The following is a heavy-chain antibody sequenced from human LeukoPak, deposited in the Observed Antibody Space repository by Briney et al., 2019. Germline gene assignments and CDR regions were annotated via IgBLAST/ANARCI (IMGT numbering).Heavy chain of an antibody. J-gene: IGHJ4*02. V-gene: IGHV4-39*02. D-gene: IGHD3-3*01. CDR3: AREGYDFWSGYYSGYFDY. CDR2: IYYSGST. CDR1: GVSISSSSYY. Sequence: PSGTLSLTCDVSGVSISSSSYYWGWIRQPPGKGLEWIGSIYYSGSTYYNPSLKSRVTISVDTSKNQFSLKLSSVTAADTAVYYCAREGYDFWSGYYSGYFDYWGQGTLVTVSS.